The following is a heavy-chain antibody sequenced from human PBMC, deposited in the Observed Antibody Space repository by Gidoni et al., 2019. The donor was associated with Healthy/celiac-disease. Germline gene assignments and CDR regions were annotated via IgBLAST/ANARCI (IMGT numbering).Heavy chain of an antibody. V-gene: IGHV3-30*18. CDR1: GFTFSSYG. CDR2: ISYDGSNK. CDR3: AKDIQWLSMSEPDY. D-gene: IGHD3-22*01. Sequence: QVQLVESGGGVVQPGRSLRLSCAASGFTFSSYGMHWVRKAPGKGLEWVEVISYDGSNKYYADSVKGRFTISRDNSKNTLYLQMNSLRAEDTAVYYCAKDIQWLSMSEPDYWGQGTLVTVSS. J-gene: IGHJ4*02.